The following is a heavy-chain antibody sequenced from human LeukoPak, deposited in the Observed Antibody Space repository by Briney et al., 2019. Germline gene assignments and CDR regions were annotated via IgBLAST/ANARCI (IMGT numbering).Heavy chain of an antibody. CDR3: ARDLGISGWYAPPLGYFDY. CDR2: INPKSGGT. J-gene: IGHJ4*02. D-gene: IGHD6-19*01. V-gene: IGHV1-2*02. Sequence: ASVKVSCKASGYTFTSNAMTWVRQAPGQGLEWMGWINPKSGGTNYAQKFQGRVTMTRDTSISTTYMELSRLRSDDTAVYYCARDLGISGWYAPPLGYFDYWGQGTLVTVSS. CDR1: GYTFTSNA.